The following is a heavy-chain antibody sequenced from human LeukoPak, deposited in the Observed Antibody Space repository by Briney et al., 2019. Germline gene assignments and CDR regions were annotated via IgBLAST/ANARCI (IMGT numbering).Heavy chain of an antibody. J-gene: IGHJ4*02. Sequence: GASVKVSCKASGYTFTGYYMHWVRQAPGQGLEWMGWINPNSGGTNYAQKFQARVTMTRDTSISTAYMELSRLISDDTAVYYCARRPRGGYSYGLDYWGQGTLVTVSS. CDR2: INPNSGGT. CDR3: ARRPRGGYSYGLDY. D-gene: IGHD5-18*01. CDR1: GYTFTGYY. V-gene: IGHV1-2*02.